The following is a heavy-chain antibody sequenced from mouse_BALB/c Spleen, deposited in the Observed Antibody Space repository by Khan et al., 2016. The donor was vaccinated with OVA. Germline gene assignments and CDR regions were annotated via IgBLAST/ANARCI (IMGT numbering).Heavy chain of an antibody. CDR3: ARREVRRGGFDY. V-gene: IGHV1-87*01. CDR2: IYPGDGDS. Sequence: QVQLQQSGAELARPGASVKLSCKASGYTFTNYCMQWVRQRPGQGLEWIGAIYPGDGDSTYTQKFKDKATSTADTSSNTAYMELSNLASEDSAVYDCARREVRRGGFDYWGQGTTLTVSS. CDR1: GYTFTNYC. J-gene: IGHJ2*01.